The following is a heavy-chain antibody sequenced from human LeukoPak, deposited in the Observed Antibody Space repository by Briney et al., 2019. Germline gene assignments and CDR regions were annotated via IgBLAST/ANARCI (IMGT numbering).Heavy chain of an antibody. CDR1: GYTLTSYG. Sequence: ASVKLSCKASGYTLTSYGTSWVRQAPGQGLEWMGWISAYNGNTNYAQKLQDRVTMTTDTSTSTAYMELRSLRSDDTAVYYCARTTYYYDRSGYYPLRYWGQGTPVTVSS. CDR3: ARTTYYYDRSGYYPLRY. CDR2: ISAYNGNT. V-gene: IGHV1-18*01. J-gene: IGHJ4*02. D-gene: IGHD3-22*01.